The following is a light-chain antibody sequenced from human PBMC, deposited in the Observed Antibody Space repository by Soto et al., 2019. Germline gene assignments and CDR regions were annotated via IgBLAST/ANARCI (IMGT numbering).Light chain of an antibody. V-gene: IGLV2-14*01. CDR1: SSDVGGYKY. CDR3: SSYTSSNSYV. Sequence: QSALTQPASASGSPGQSITISCTGTSSDVGGYKYVSWYQQHPGKAPKLMIYEVSNRPSGVSNRFSGSKSGNTASLTISGLQAEDEADYYCSSYTSSNSYVFGTGTKLTVL. J-gene: IGLJ1*01. CDR2: EVS.